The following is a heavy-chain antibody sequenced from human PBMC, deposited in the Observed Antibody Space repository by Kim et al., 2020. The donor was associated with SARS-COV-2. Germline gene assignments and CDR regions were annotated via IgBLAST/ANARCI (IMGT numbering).Heavy chain of an antibody. CDR2: ISGYNGDT. J-gene: IGHJ2*01. CDR3: ARAPSSIALPRPNWYSDL. CDR1: GYTFNFYG. V-gene: IGHV1-18*01. Sequence: ASVKVSCAASGYTFNFYGINWVRQAPGQGLQWLGRISGYNGDTTYAQNFRDRVTMTTDTSASTAYMELRSLKSDDTAVYSCARAPSSIALPRPNWYSDLWGRGTLVIVSS. D-gene: IGHD2-2*02.